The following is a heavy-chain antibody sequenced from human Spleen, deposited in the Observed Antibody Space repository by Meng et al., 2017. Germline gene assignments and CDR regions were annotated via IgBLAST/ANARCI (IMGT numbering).Heavy chain of an antibody. CDR2: IYLSGGT. D-gene: IGHD6-13*01. V-gene: IGHV4-38-2*02. J-gene: IGHJ4*02. CDR3: AGETAGGTGKTDY. CDR1: GYSIKTGYY. Sequence: GSLRLSCSVSGYSIKTGYYWGWIRQPPGKGLEWIGSIYLSGGTYYNPSLKSRVTISVDTSKNQFSLKLSSVTAADTAVYYCAGETAGGTGKTDYWGQGTLVTVSS.